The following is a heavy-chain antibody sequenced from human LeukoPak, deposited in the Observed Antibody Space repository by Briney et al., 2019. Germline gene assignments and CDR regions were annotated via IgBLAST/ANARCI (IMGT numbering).Heavy chain of an antibody. CDR3: AKAGYYDSRNWFDP. V-gene: IGHV3-30*02. D-gene: IGHD3-22*01. J-gene: IGHJ5*02. CDR1: GFTFSSYS. Sequence: GGSLRLSCAASGFTFSSYSMHWVRQAPGKGLEWVAFIRYDGSNKYYADSVKGRFTISRDNFKNTLYLQMNSLRAEDTAVYYCAKAGYYDSRNWFDPWGQGTLVTVSS. CDR2: IRYDGSNK.